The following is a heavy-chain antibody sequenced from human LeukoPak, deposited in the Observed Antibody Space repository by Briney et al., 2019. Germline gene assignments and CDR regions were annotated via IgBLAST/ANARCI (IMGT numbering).Heavy chain of an antibody. V-gene: IGHV4-61*02. J-gene: IGHJ4*02. CDR2: IYTSGST. D-gene: IGHD6-6*01. CDR1: GGCISSGSYY. Sequence: PSETMSLTCTVTGGCISSGSYYWRWIRQPVWTGLEWIGRIYTSGSTNYNPSLKSRVTVSVDTSKNQFSLKLSSVTAADTAVYYCASSIAAFFDYWGQGTLVTVSS. CDR3: ASSIAAFFDY.